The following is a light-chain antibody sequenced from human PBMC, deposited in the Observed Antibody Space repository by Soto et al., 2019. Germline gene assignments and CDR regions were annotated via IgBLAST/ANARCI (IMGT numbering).Light chain of an antibody. V-gene: IGKV1-27*01. CDR1: QAIGNY. J-gene: IGKJ3*01. CDR3: QKYNGVPLS. Sequence: DIQVAQFPSSLSASVGDRVTITCRASQAIGNYLAWYQQKPGKVPKLLIYAASTLQSGVPSRFSGSRSGKDFTLTVSSLQPEDVATYYCQKYNGVPLSFGPGTKVDIK. CDR2: AAS.